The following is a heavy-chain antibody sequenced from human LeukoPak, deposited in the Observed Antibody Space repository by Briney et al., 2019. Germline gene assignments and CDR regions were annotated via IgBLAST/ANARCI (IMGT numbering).Heavy chain of an antibody. Sequence: EASVKASCEASGYTLTRHYMPWVRQAPGQGLEWMGIINPSGDITSYAQKFQGRVTMTRETSASTVYMELSSLKSEDTAVYYCASQYYDSAGNTTFDYWGQGSMVSVSP. CDR1: GYTLTRHY. D-gene: IGHD3-16*01. CDR2: INPSGDIT. J-gene: IGHJ4*02. V-gene: IGHV1-46*01. CDR3: ASQYYDSAGNTTFDY.